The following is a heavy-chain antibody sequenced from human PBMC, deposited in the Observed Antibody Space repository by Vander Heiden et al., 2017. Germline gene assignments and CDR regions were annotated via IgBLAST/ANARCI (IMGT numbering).Heavy chain of an antibody. J-gene: IGHJ6*02. Sequence: EVQLLESGGGLAQPGGSLRLPCAASGSTYSSHAMSWVRQAPGKWVDWVSAISGGGTATYYSDSARGRFTISRDKSKDTLYLQMTSLRVEDTAVYFCARGGSWTGSPYYHYGLDVWGRGTTVTVSS. V-gene: IGHV3-23*01. D-gene: IGHD3-9*01. CDR3: ARGGSWTGSPYYHYGLDV. CDR1: GSTYSSHA. CDR2: ISGGGTAT.